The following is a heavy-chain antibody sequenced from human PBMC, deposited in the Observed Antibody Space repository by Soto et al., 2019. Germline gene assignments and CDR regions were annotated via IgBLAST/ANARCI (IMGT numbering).Heavy chain of an antibody. CDR2: ISGSGGST. V-gene: IGHV3-23*01. CDR1: GVTFSSYA. CDR3: AKDLDYYDSSGYRDY. J-gene: IGHJ4*02. Sequence: PGGSLRLSCAASGVTFSSYAMSWVRQAPGKGLEWVSAISGSGGSTYYADSVKGRFTISRDNSKNTLYLQMNSLRAEDTAVYYCAKDLDYYDSSGYRDYWGQGTLVTVSS. D-gene: IGHD3-22*01.